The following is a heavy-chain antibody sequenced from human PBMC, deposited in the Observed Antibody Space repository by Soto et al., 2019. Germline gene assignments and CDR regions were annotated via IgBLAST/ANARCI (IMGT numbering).Heavy chain of an antibody. Sequence: QVKLVQSGAEVKKPGSSVKVSCKASGGTFSRYSIAWVRQAPGHGLEWIGRFIPIFGIASYAQKFQGRATTTADESTSTAYMGLRSLRSDDTAVYYCAREDRERENGIVPAAMDGMDVWGQGTTVTVS. J-gene: IGHJ6*02. V-gene: IGHV1-69*08. CDR2: FIPIFGIA. CDR1: GGTFSRYS. D-gene: IGHD2-2*01. CDR3: AREDRERENGIVPAAMDGMDV.